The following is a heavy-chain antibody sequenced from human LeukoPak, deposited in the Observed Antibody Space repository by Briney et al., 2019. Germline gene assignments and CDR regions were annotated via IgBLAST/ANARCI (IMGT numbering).Heavy chain of an antibody. CDR3: ARATRSYYRDYLSALDI. CDR2: IYSGGTT. J-gene: IGHJ3*02. D-gene: IGHD4-17*01. V-gene: IGHV3-53*01. Sequence: PGGSLRLSCAASGFTVSSNFMSWVRQAPGKGLEWVSFIYSGGTTHYADSVKGRCTISRDNSNNTLSLQMNNLRPEDTAVYYCARATRSYYRDYLSALDIWGQGTMVTVSS. CDR1: GFTVSSNF.